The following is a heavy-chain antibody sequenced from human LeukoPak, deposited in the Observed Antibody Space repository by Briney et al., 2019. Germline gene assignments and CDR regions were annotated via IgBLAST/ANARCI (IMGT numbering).Heavy chain of an antibody. CDR3: ARDYYDSSGYYYFDY. D-gene: IGHD3-22*01. CDR1: GYTFTGSY. V-gene: IGHV1-2*02. J-gene: IGHJ4*02. CDR2: INANSGDT. Sequence: ASVKVSCKASGYTFTGSYVHWVRQAPGQGLEWMGCINANSGDTNYAQKFQGRVTMTRGTSISTAFMEVSGLRSDDTAVYYCARDYYDSSGYYYFDYWGQGTLVTVSS.